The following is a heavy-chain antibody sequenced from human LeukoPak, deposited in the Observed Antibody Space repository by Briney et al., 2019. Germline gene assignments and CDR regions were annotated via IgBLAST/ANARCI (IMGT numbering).Heavy chain of an antibody. CDR2: INPNSGGT. Sequence: ASVKVSCKASGYTFTGYYMHWVRQAPGQGLEWMGWINPNSGGTNYAQKFQGRVTMTRDTSISTAYMELSRLRSDDTAVYYCARDRGVVIRPDYWGQGTLVTVSS. CDR3: ARDRGVVIRPDY. CDR1: GYTFTGYY. D-gene: IGHD3-3*01. V-gene: IGHV1-2*02. J-gene: IGHJ4*02.